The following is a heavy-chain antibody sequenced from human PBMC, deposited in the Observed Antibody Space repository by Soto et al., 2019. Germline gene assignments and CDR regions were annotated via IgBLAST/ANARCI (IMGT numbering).Heavy chain of an antibody. V-gene: IGHV3-66*01. D-gene: IGHD5-18*01. CDR2: IYSGGST. Sequence: GESLKISCAASGFTFKSYAMSWVRQAPGKGLEWVSVIYSGGSTYYADSVKGRFTISRDNSKNTLYLQMNSLRAEDTAVYYCARDQGYSHYWGQGTLVTVSP. CDR3: ARDQGYSHY. J-gene: IGHJ4*02. CDR1: GFTFKSYA.